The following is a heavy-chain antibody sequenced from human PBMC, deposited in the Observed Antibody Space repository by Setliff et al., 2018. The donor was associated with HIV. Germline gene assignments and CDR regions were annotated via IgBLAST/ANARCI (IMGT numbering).Heavy chain of an antibody. CDR1: GGPLSGHY. CDR3: ARHWRGSGWSNWFDP. CDR2: IYYSGST. D-gene: IGHD6-19*01. V-gene: IGHV4-39*01. J-gene: IGHJ5*02. Sequence: SETLSLTCAVYGGPLSGHYWGWIRQPPGKGLEWIGSIYYSGSTFYNPSLKSRLTISVDTSKNQFSLKLTSVTAADTAVYYCARHWRGSGWSNWFDPWGQGTLVTVSS.